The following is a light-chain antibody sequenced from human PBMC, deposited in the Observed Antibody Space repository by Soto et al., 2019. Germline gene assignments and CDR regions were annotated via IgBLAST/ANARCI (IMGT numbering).Light chain of an antibody. CDR2: KAS. Sequence: DIQMTQSPSTLSASVGDRVTITCRASQSISTWLAWYQQKPGKAPKLLIYKASSLRNGVPSRFSGSGSGTEFTLTIYSLQPDDFASYYCQQYNSYPHTFGQGTKLEIK. CDR1: QSISTW. V-gene: IGKV1-5*03. J-gene: IGKJ2*01. CDR3: QQYNSYPHT.